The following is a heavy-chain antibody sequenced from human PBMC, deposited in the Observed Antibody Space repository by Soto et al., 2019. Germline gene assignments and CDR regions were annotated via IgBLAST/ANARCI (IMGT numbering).Heavy chain of an antibody. CDR2: ISWNSGSI. V-gene: IGHV3-9*01. Sequence: GGSLRLSCAASGFTFDDYAMHWVRQAPGKGLEWVSGISWNSGSIGYADSVKGRFTISRDNAKNSLYLQMNSLRAEDTALYYCAKDLRRIVGSYGSGSYYKGPAYYYYMDVWGKGTTVTVSS. D-gene: IGHD3-10*01. J-gene: IGHJ6*03. CDR3: AKDLRRIVGSYGSGSYYKGPAYYYYMDV. CDR1: GFTFDDYA.